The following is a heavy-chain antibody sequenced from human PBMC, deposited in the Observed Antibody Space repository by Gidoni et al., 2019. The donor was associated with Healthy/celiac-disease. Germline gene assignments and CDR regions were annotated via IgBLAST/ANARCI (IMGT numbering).Heavy chain of an antibody. J-gene: IGHJ4*02. CDR3: AKDFSVVASPFDY. D-gene: IGHD2-15*01. CDR1: GFTFSSYD. CDR2: IRGSGGST. V-gene: IGHV3-23*04. Sequence: EVQLVESGGGLVQPGGSLRLSCAASGFTFSSYDMSWVRQAPGKGLEWDSAIRGSGGSTYYADSVKGRFTISRDNSKNTLYLQMNSLRAEDTAVYYCAKDFSVVASPFDYWGQGTLVTVSS.